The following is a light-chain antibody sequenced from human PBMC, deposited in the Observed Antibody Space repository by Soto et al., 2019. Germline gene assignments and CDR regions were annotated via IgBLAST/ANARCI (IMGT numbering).Light chain of an antibody. J-gene: IGKJ2*01. Sequence: EIVLTQSPGTLSLSPGERATLSCRASQSVSSSYLAWYQQKPGQAPRLLIYGASSRATGIPDRFSGSGSGTDFALTLSRLEPEDFGVYYCQQYGSSQYTFGQGTKLEIK. CDR3: QQYGSSQYT. CDR1: QSVSSSY. V-gene: IGKV3-20*01. CDR2: GAS.